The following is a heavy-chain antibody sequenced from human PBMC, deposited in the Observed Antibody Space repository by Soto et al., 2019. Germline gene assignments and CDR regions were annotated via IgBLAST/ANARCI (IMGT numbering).Heavy chain of an antibody. CDR3: ARDQLGYCTTTSCYYGMDV. CDR1: GGSISTYY. J-gene: IGHJ6*02. Sequence: SETLSLTCTVSGGSISTYYWSWIRQPPGKGLEWTGYIHYSGSTNHNPSLKSRVTISMDTSKTQFSLKLRSVTAADTAVYYCARDQLGYCTTTSCYYGMDVWGQGTTVTVSS. V-gene: IGHV4-59*01. CDR2: IHYSGST. D-gene: IGHD2-2*01.